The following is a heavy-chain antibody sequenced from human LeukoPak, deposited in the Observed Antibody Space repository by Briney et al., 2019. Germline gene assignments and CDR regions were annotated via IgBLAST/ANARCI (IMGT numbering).Heavy chain of an antibody. Sequence: PGGSLRLSCAASGFTFDDYGMSWVRQAPGKGLEWVSSISSSTSYIYYADSVKGRFTISRDNAKNSLYLQMNSLRAEDTAVYYCARENSGSYYQFDYWGQGTLVTVSS. CDR1: GFTFDDYG. J-gene: IGHJ4*02. V-gene: IGHV3-21*01. CDR3: ARENSGSYYQFDY. CDR2: ISSSTSYI. D-gene: IGHD1-26*01.